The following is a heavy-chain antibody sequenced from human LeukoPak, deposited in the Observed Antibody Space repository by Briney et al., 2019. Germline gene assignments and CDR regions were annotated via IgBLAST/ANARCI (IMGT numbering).Heavy chain of an antibody. CDR3: ARVPSIAAAGHYYYYYYMDV. CDR1: GYTFTSYD. D-gene: IGHD6-13*01. CDR2: MNPNGGNT. V-gene: IGHV1-8*03. J-gene: IGHJ6*03. Sequence: ASVKVSCKASGYTFTSYDINWVRQATGQGLEWMGWMNPNGGNTGYAQKFQGRVTITRNTSISTAYMELSSLRSEDTAVYYCARVPSIAAAGHYYYYYYMDVWGKGTTVTVSS.